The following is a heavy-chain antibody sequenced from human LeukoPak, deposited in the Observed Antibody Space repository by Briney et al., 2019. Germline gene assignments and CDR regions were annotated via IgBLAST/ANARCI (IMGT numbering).Heavy chain of an antibody. V-gene: IGHV1-2*02. D-gene: IGHD6-13*01. CDR2: INPNSGGT. CDR3: ARGLGSSWYVAHDAFDI. Sequence: GASVKVSCKASGYTFTGYYMHWVRQAPGQGLEWMGWINPNSGGTNYAQKFQGRVTMTRDTSISTAYMELSRLRSDDTAVYYCARGLGSSWYVAHDAFDIWGQGTMVTVSS. J-gene: IGHJ3*02. CDR1: GYTFTGYY.